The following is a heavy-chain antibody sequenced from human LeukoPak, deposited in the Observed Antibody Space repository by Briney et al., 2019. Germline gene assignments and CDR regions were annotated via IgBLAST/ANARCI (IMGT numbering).Heavy chain of an antibody. CDR2: ISSSGGYM. D-gene: IGHD6-19*01. CDR1: GFTFSSCE. CDR3: ARHNGWYDY. V-gene: IGHV3-48*03. J-gene: IGHJ4*02. Sequence: PVGSLRLSCAASGFTFSSCEMNWVRQAPEQGLEWIAYISSSGGYMYADSVKGRFTISRDNAKNSLYLQMHSLRAEDTAVYYCARHNGWYDYWGQGILVTVSS.